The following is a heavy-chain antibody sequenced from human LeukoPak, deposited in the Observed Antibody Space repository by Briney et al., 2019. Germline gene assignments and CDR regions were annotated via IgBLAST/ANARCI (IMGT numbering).Heavy chain of an antibody. CDR1: GFTFSSSW. D-gene: IGHD3-10*01. CDR3: ANDYRSGSFHDF. V-gene: IGHV3-7*05. CDR2: IKQDGSEK. J-gene: IGHJ4*02. Sequence: SGGSLRLSCAASGFTFSSSWMAWVRQAPGKGPEWVANIKQDGSEKYYVDSVKGRFTISRDNAKNSLYLQMNTLRAEDTAVYYCANDYRSGSFHDFWGQGTLVTVSS.